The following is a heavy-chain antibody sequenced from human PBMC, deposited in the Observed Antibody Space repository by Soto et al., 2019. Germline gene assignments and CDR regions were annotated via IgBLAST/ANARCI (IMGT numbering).Heavy chain of an antibody. CDR2: ISYDSTNK. J-gene: IGHJ6*02. Sequence: PGGSLRLSCAASGFTFSDYGMHWVRQAPGKGLEWVAVISYDSTNKYYGDSVKGRFTISRDNSKNTLYLQMNSLRAEDRAVYYCAKDHGFEEFQLLYYSYYGLDVWGQGTTVTVSS. CDR1: GFTFSDYG. CDR3: AKDHGFEEFQLLYYSYYGLDV. V-gene: IGHV3-30*18. D-gene: IGHD2-2*02.